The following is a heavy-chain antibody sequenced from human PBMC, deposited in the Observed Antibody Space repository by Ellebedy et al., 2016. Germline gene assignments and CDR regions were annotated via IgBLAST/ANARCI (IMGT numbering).Heavy chain of an antibody. V-gene: IGHV4-4*07. D-gene: IGHD2/OR15-2a*01. CDR3: ARSTYSTSSRYGMDV. CDR1: GGSISAYY. J-gene: IGHJ6*02. CDR2: IDDSGST. Sequence: SETLSLXXTVSGGSISAYYWSWVRQPAGKGLEWIGRIDDSGSTDYNPSLKSRVTMSVDTSKNQFSLRLTSVTAADTAAYYCARSTYSTSSRYGMDVWGQGTTVTVSS.